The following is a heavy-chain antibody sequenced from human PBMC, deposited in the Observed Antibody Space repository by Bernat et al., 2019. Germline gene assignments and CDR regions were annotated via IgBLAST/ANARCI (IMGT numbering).Heavy chain of an antibody. D-gene: IGHD1-1*01. V-gene: IGHV3-21*05. CDR1: GFTFSDYS. J-gene: IGHJ4*02. CDR3: ARDINWNFDY. CDR2: INYDSSYM. Sequence: EVQLVESGGGLDKPGGSLRLSCEAFGFTFSDYSMNWVRQAPGKGLEWVAHINYDSSYMYYGDSVRGRFTISRDSAKNSLYLQMSSLRAEDTAVYYCARDINWNFDYWGQRALVTVSS.